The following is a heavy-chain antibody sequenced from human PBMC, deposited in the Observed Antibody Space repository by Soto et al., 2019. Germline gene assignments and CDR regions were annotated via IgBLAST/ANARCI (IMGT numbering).Heavy chain of an antibody. D-gene: IGHD3-10*01. CDR3: ARDITMVRGVTVSAFDI. Sequence: WASVKVSCKASGGTFSSYAISWVRQAPGQGLEWMGGIIPIFGTANYAQKFQGRVTITADESTSTAYMELSSLRSEDTAVYYCARDITMVRGVTVSAFDIWGQGTMVTVSS. CDR1: GGTFSSYA. CDR2: IIPIFGTA. J-gene: IGHJ3*02. V-gene: IGHV1-69*13.